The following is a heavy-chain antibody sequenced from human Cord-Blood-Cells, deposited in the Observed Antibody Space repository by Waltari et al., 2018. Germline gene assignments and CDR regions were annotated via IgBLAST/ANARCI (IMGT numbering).Heavy chain of an antibody. J-gene: IGHJ4*02. CDR1: GGTFSSYT. CDR3: ARESLVATYYFDY. Sequence: QVQLVQSGAEVKKPGSSVKVSCKASGGTFSSYTISWVRQAPGQGLEWMGRISPILGIANYAQKFQGRVTITADKSTSTAYMELSSLRSEDTAVYYCARESLVATYYFDYWGQGTLVTVSS. D-gene: IGHD5-12*01. CDR2: ISPILGIA. V-gene: IGHV1-69*08.